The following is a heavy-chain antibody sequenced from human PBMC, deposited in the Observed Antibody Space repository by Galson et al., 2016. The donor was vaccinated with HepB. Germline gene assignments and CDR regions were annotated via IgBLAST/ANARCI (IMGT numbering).Heavy chain of an antibody. CDR3: AGAVDSGWYDFDS. CDR1: GFTFSTYS. CDR2: ISRSSTYI. Sequence: SLRLSCAASGFTFSTYSMNWVRQAPGKGLEWVSSISRSSTYIYYADSVRGRFTISRDNAKNSLYLQMNSLRGDDTAVYYCAGAVDSGWYDFDSWGQGTLVTVSS. J-gene: IGHJ4*02. D-gene: IGHD6-19*01. V-gene: IGHV3-21*01.